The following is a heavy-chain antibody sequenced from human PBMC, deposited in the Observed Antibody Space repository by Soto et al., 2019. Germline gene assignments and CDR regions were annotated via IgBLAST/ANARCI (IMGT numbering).Heavy chain of an antibody. D-gene: IGHD2-15*01. CDR3: ARRKKYCSGGSCRYSGMDV. CDR2: ISSSGGTI. J-gene: IGHJ6*02. V-gene: IGHV3-11*01. CDR1: GFTFSDYY. Sequence: PGGALRLSCAASGFTFSDYYMSWIRQAPGKGLEGGSYISSSGGTIYYADSVKGRFTISRDNAKNSLYLQMNSLRAEDTAVYYCARRKKYCSGGSCRYSGMDVWGQGTTVTVSS.